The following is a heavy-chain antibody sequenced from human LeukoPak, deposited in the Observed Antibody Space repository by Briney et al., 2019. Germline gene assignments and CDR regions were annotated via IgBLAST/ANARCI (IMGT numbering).Heavy chain of an antibody. CDR3: AGGNYYDSSGYSHDAFDI. CDR2: IIPIFGTA. Sequence: ASVKVSCKASGGTFSSYAISWVRQARGQGLEWMGGIIPIFGTANYAQKFQGRVTITADKSTSTAYMELSSLRSEDTAVYYCAGGNYYDSSGYSHDAFDIWGQGTMVTVSS. V-gene: IGHV1-69*06. CDR1: GGTFSSYA. D-gene: IGHD3-22*01. J-gene: IGHJ3*02.